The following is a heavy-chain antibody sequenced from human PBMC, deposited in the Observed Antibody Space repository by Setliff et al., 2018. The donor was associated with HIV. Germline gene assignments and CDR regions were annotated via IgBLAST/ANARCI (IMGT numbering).Heavy chain of an antibody. D-gene: IGHD3-22*01. CDR2: IIPIFGTA. CDR1: GGTFSSYA. Sequence: SVKVSCKASGGTFSSYAINWVRQAPGQGLEWMGGIIPIFGTANYAQKFQGRLTIPADESLTTAYMGLSSLTSEDTAVYYCARPTTEGDYYDSSGYLSGAFDIWGQGTMVTVSS. J-gene: IGHJ3*02. V-gene: IGHV1-69*13. CDR3: ARPTTEGDYYDSSGYLSGAFDI.